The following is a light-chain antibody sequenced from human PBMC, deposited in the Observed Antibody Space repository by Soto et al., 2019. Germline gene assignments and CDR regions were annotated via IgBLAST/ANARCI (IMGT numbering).Light chain of an antibody. CDR2: RDN. V-gene: IGLV1-47*01. CDR3: AAWDDSLSGPV. J-gene: IGLJ2*01. CDR1: SSNIGRYY. Sequence: QSVLTQQPSASGTPGQTVTISCSGSSSNIGRYYVYWYQHLPGTAPTLFIYRDNQRPSGVPDRFSGSKSGTSASLAISGLRSEDEADYYCAAWDDSLSGPVFGGGTKLTVL.